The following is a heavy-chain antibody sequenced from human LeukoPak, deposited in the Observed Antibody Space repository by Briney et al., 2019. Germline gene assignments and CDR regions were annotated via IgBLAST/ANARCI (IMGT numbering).Heavy chain of an antibody. Sequence: PGRSLRLSCAASGFIFDDYAMHWVRQAPGKGLEWVSGVSWNGGTIGYADSVKGRFTISRDNAKNSLYLQMNSLRAEDTAFYYCAKSWGYSPSSPYGYWGQGTLVTVSS. V-gene: IGHV3-9*01. D-gene: IGHD5-24*01. J-gene: IGHJ4*02. CDR3: AKSWGYSPSSPYGY. CDR2: VSWNGGTI. CDR1: GFIFDDYA.